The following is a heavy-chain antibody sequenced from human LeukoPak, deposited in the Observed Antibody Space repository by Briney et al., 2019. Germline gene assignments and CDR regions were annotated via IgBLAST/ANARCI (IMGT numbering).Heavy chain of an antibody. J-gene: IGHJ6*03. Sequence: SETLSLTCTVSGGSISTYHWSWIRQPPGKGLEWIGYIYYSGSTNYNPSLKSRVTISVDTSKNQFSLKLSSVTAADTAVYYCARESEERDYVWGSYRYYYMDVWGKGTTVTVSS. CDR2: IYYSGST. D-gene: IGHD3-16*02. CDR1: GGSISTYH. CDR3: ARESEERDYVWGSYRYYYMDV. V-gene: IGHV4-59*01.